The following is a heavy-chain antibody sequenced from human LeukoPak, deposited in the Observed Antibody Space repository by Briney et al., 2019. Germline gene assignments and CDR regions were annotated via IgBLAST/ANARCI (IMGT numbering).Heavy chain of an antibody. J-gene: IGHJ4*02. CDR3: ARRDGVRGGIIDY. Sequence: SETLSLTCTVSGGSISSSSYYWGWIRQPPGKGLEWIGSIYYSGSTYYNPSLKSRVTISVDTSKNQFSLKLSSVTAADTAVYYCARRDGVRGGIIDYWGQGTLVTVSS. CDR2: IYYSGST. CDR1: GGSISSSSYY. D-gene: IGHD3-10*01. V-gene: IGHV4-39*01.